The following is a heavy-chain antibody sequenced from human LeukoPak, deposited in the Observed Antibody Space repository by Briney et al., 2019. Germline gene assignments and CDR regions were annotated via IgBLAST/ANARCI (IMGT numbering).Heavy chain of an antibody. D-gene: IGHD5-18*01. J-gene: IGHJ5*02. CDR2: IKFDGSST. CDR1: GFTFSTYW. V-gene: IGHV3-74*01. Sequence: GGSLRLSCAASGFTFSTYWMHWVRQAPGKGLVWVSRIKFDGSSTTYADSEKGRFTISRDKATNTLYLQTNSLRAEDTAVYYCARGAEGHNYGEFDRWGQGTLVTVSS. CDR3: ARGAEGHNYGEFDR.